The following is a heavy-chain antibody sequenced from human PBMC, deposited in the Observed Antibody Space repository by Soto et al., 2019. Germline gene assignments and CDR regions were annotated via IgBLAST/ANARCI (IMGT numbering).Heavy chain of an antibody. D-gene: IGHD2-21*02. CDR3: ARAMVVTQNWFDP. J-gene: IGHJ5*02. V-gene: IGHV4-30-4*01. CDR1: GGSISSGDYY. CDR2: IYYSGST. Sequence: KPSETLSLTCTVSGGSISSGDYYWSWIRQPPGKGLEWIGYIYYSGSTYYNPSLKSRVTISVDTSKNQFSLKLSSVTAADTAVYYCARAMVVTQNWFDPWGQGTLVTVSS.